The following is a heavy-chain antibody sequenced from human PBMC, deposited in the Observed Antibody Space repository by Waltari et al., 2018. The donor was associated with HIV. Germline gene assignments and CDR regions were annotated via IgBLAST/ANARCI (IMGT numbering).Heavy chain of an antibody. D-gene: IGHD2-15*01. Sequence: QQKEPGPGLAKPSNPLSLTSAVSGASMNSKNNYWACIRQPPAARLQWIATISYTGYTYFTPSLRNRTSRSVDSSKNLFSWSLLSVTAADTAFYYCTRQHAYVRDGCARSSLFNYWGPGTLVTVSS. CDR3: TRQHAYVRDGCARSSLFNY. CDR2: ISYTGYT. V-gene: IGHV4-39*01. CDR1: GASMNSKNNY. J-gene: IGHJ4*02.